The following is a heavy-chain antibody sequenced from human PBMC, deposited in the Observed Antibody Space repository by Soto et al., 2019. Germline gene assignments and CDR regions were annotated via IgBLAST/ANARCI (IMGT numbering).Heavy chain of an antibody. V-gene: IGHV1-18*01. CDR2: ISAYNGNT. CDR1: GYTFTSYG. Sequence: ASVKVSCKASGYTFTSYGISWVRQAPGQGLEWMGWISAYNGNTNYAQKLQGRVTMTTDTSTSTAYMELRSLRSDDTAVYYCARLYCISTSCYLGMDFWGQGTTVTVSS. J-gene: IGHJ6*02. D-gene: IGHD2-2*01. CDR3: ARLYCISTSCYLGMDF.